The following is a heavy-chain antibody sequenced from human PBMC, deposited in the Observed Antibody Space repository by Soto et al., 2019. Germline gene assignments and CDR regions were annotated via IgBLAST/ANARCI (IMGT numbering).Heavy chain of an antibody. Sequence: ASVKVSCKASGGTFSSYTINWVRQAPGQGLEWMGWIIPNNANTNYAQKFQGRVTMTTDTSTSTAYMELRSLRSDDTAVYYCARGRPVVVVAATYYYYMDVWGKGTTVTVSS. J-gene: IGHJ6*03. CDR3: ARGRPVVVVAATYYYYMDV. D-gene: IGHD2-15*01. CDR1: GGTFSSYT. V-gene: IGHV1-18*01. CDR2: IIPNNANT.